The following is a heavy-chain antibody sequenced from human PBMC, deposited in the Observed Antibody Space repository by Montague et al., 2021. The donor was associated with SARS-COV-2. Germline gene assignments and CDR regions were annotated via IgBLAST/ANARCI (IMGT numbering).Heavy chain of an antibody. CDR1: GGSISCYY. J-gene: IGHJ3*02. V-gene: IGHV4-59*08. D-gene: IGHD3-9*01. CDR3: ARTYYDILTGYYNRGAFDI. Sequence: SETLSLTCTVSGGSISCYYWSWIRQPPGKGLEWIGYIYYSGSTNXNPSLKSRVTISVDTSKNQFSLKLSSVTAADTAVYYCARTYYDILTGYYNRGAFDIWGRGTMVTVSS. CDR2: IYYSGST.